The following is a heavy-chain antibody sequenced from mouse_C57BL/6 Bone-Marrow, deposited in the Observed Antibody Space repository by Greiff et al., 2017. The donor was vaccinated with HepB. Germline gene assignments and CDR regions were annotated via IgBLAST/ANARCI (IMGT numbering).Heavy chain of an antibody. CDR2: ISNGGGST. CDR1: GFTFSDYY. CDR3: ARHNYGSSYEFAY. J-gene: IGHJ3*01. D-gene: IGHD1-1*01. Sequence: EVQLVESGGGLVQPGGSLKLSCAASGFTFSDYYMYWVRQTPEKRLEWVAYISNGGGSTYYPDTVKGRFTISRDNAKNTLYLQMSRLKSEDTAMYYCARHNYGSSYEFAYWGQGTLVTVSA. V-gene: IGHV5-12*01.